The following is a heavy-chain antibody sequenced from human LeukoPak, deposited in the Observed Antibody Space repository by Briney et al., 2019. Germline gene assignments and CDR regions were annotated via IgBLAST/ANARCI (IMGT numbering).Heavy chain of an antibody. CDR3: ARDRDLYSGSYYARSDYFDY. CDR2: ISYDGSNK. CDR1: GFTFSSYG. D-gene: IGHD1-26*01. Sequence: PGGSLRLSCAASGFTFSSYGMHWVRQAPGKGLEWVAVISYDGSNKYYADSVKGRFTISRDNSKNTLYLQMNSLKAEDTAVYCCARDRDLYSGSYYARSDYFDYWGQGTLVTVSS. V-gene: IGHV3-30*03. J-gene: IGHJ4*02.